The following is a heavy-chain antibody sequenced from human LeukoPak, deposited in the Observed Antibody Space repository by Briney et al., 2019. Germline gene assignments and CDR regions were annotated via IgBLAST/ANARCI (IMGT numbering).Heavy chain of an antibody. CDR1: GFTFSDYY. CDR3: ARHYSGGYYSFDY. V-gene: IGHV3-11*04. J-gene: IGHJ4*02. Sequence: GVSLRFSCAASGFTFSDYYMSWIRQAPGKGLEWVSYISSSSSTIYYADSVKGRFTISRDNAKNSLYLQMNSLRAEDTAMYYCARHYSGGYYSFDYWGQGTLVTVSS. D-gene: IGHD3-10*01. CDR2: ISSSSSTI.